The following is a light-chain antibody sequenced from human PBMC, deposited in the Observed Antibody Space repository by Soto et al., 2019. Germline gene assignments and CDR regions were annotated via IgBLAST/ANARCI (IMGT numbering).Light chain of an antibody. CDR1: QTITDY. Sequence: DIQMTQSPSSLSASVGDRVTITSLTSQTITDYLNWYQQKPWKARKFLIYAASSLQSGVPSRFSGSGSGTDFTLTISSLQPEDSATYYCHQSYSSPRTFGQGTKVDI. CDR3: HQSYSSPRT. CDR2: AAS. V-gene: IGKV1-39*01. J-gene: IGKJ1*01.